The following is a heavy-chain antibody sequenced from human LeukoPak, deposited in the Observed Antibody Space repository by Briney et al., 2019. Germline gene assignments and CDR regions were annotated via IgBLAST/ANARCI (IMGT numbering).Heavy chain of an antibody. D-gene: IGHD2-15*01. CDR2: IIPIFGTA. J-gene: IGHJ6*02. V-gene: IGHV1-69*01. CDR1: GGTFSSYA. Sequence: EASVTVSCTASGGTFSSYAISWVRQAPGQGLEWMGGIIPIFGTANYAQKFQGRVTITADESTSTAYMELSSLRSEDTAVYYCAAEGSWTLGDYYYGMDVWGQGTTVTVSS. CDR3: AAEGSWTLGDYYYGMDV.